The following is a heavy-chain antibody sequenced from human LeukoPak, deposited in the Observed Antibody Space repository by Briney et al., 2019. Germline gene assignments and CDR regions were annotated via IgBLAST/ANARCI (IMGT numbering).Heavy chain of an antibody. CDR1: GGTFSSYT. J-gene: IGHJ6*02. D-gene: IGHD3-10*01. Sequence: SVKVSCKASGGTFSSYTISWVRQAPGQGLEWMGRIIPILGIANYAQKSQGRVTITADKSTSTAYMELSSLRSEDTAVYYCARGWGGDYYGSGRGHYGMDVWGQGTTVTVSS. V-gene: IGHV1-69*02. CDR2: IIPILGIA. CDR3: ARGWGGDYYGSGRGHYGMDV.